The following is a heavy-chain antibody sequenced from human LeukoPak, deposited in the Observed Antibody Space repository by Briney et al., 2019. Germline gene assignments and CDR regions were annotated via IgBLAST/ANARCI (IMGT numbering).Heavy chain of an antibody. D-gene: IGHD2-15*01. J-gene: IGHJ5*02. CDR1: GGSFSGYY. CDR3: ARRKGWWPQLNWFDP. V-gene: IGHV4-34*01. Sequence: PSETLSLTCAVYGGSFSGYYWSWIRQPPGKGLEWIGEINHSGSTNYNPSLKSRVTISVDTSKNQFSLKLSSVTAADTAVYYCARRKGWWPQLNWFDPWGQGTLVTVSS. CDR2: INHSGST.